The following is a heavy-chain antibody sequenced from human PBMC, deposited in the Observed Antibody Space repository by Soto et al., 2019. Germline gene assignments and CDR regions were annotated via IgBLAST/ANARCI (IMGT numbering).Heavy chain of an antibody. CDR3: AKGGPQIVVVTVTDAFDI. Sequence: QVQLVESGGGVVQPGRSLRLSCAASGFTFSSYGMHWVRQAPGKGLEWVAVISYDGSNKYYADSVKGRFTISRDNSKNTLYLQMNSLRAEDTAVYYCAKGGPQIVVVTVTDAFDIWGQGTMVTVS. J-gene: IGHJ3*02. CDR2: ISYDGSNK. CDR1: GFTFSSYG. V-gene: IGHV3-30*18. D-gene: IGHD2-21*02.